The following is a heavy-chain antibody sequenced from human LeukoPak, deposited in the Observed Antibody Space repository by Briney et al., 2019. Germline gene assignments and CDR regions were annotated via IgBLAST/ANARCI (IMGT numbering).Heavy chain of an antibody. V-gene: IGHV3-9*01. CDR1: GFTFDDYA. Sequence: GGSLRLSCAASGFTFDDYAMHWVRQAPGKGPEWVSGISWNSGSIGYADSVKGRFTISRDNAKNSLYLQMNSLRAEDTALYYCAKFDYDFWSGYPDDAFDIWGQGTMVTVSS. D-gene: IGHD3-3*01. J-gene: IGHJ3*02. CDR3: AKFDYDFWSGYPDDAFDI. CDR2: ISWNSGSI.